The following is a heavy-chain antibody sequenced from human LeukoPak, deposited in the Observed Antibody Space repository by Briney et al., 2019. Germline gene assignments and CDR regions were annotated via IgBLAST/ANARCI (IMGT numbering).Heavy chain of an antibody. CDR1: GGSISSYY. CDR2: IYYSGST. V-gene: IGHV4-59*01. Sequence: SETLSLTCTVSGGSISSYYWSWIRQPPGKGLEWIGYIYYSGSTNYNPSLKSRVTISVDTSKNQFSLKLSSVTAADTAVYYCARGVSRAATPNYWGQGTLVTVSS. CDR3: ARGVSRAATPNY. D-gene: IGHD2-2*02. J-gene: IGHJ4*02.